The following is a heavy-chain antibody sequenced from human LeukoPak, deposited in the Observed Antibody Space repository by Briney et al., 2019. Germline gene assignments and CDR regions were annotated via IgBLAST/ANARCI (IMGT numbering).Heavy chain of an antibody. CDR2: INPNSGGT. CDR3: ARAKEPYDSSGYYRGGYYYYGMDV. D-gene: IGHD3-22*01. Sequence: GASVKVSCKASGYTFTGYYMHWVRQAPGQGLEWMGRINPNSGGTNYAQKFQGRVTMTRDTSISTAYMELSRLRSDDTAVYYCARAKEPYDSSGYYRGGYYYYGMDVWGQGTTVTVS. V-gene: IGHV1-2*06. J-gene: IGHJ6*02. CDR1: GYTFTGYY.